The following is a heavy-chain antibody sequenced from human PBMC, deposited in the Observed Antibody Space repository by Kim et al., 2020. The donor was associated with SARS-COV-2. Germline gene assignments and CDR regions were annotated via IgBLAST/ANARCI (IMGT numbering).Heavy chain of an antibody. CDR3: ARDLKLERLLFDY. D-gene: IGHD1-1*01. Sequence: YADSVKGRFTISRDNAKNSLYLQMNSLRDEVTAVYYCARDLKLERLLFDYWGQGTLVTVSS. J-gene: IGHJ4*02. V-gene: IGHV3-48*02.